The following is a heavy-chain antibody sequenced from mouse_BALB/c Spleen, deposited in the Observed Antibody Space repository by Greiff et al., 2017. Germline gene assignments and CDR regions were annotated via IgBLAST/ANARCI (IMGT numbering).Heavy chain of an antibody. V-gene: IGHV5-12-2*01. D-gene: IGHD2-4*01. Sequence: EVKVEESGGGLVQPGGSLKLSCAASGFTFSSYTMSWVRQTPEKRLEWVAYISNGGGSTYYPDTVKGRFTISRDNAKNTLYLQMSSLKSEDTAMYYCARHDYDGVYYFDYWGQGTTLTVSS. J-gene: IGHJ2*01. CDR2: ISNGGGST. CDR1: GFTFSSYT. CDR3: ARHDYDGVYYFDY.